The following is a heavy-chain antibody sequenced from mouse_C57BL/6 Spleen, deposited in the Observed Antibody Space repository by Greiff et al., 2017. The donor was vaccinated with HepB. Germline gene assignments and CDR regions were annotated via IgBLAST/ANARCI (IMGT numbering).Heavy chain of an antibody. V-gene: IGHV8-8*01. CDR3: ARSDFYYHGSYFDY. CDR1: GFSLSTFGMG. J-gene: IGHJ2*01. CDR2: IWWDDDK. Sequence: VTLKVCGPGILQPSQTLSLTCSFSGFSLSTFGMGVGWIRQPSGKGLEWLAHIWWDDDKYYNPALKSRLTISKDTSKNQVFLKIANVDTADTATYYCARSDFYYHGSYFDYWGQGTTLTVSS. D-gene: IGHD1-1*01.